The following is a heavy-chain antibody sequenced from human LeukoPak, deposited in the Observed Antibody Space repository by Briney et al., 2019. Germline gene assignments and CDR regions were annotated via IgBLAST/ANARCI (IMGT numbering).Heavy chain of an antibody. CDR3: AKPAKTAYADY. CDR2: ISGSGGNT. V-gene: IGHV3-23*01. J-gene: IGHJ4*02. CDR1: GFTFSSYA. D-gene: IGHD1-14*01. Sequence: GGTLRLSCAASGFTFSSYAMNWVRQVPGKGLEWVSSISGSGGNTYYADSVKSRFTIYRDNSKNTLYLQMNSLRADDTAVYYCAKPAKTAYADYWGQGTLVTVSS.